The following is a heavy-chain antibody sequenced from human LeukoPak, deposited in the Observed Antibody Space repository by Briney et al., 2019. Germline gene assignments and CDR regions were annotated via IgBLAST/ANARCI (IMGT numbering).Heavy chain of an antibody. CDR1: GFTFSSYE. D-gene: IGHD6-19*01. CDR3: AGLAMYSSGWYERAFDI. V-gene: IGHV3-48*03. Sequence: GGSLRLSCAASGFTFSSYEMNWVRQAPGKGLEWVSYISSSGSTIYYADSVKGRFTISRDNAKNSLYLQMNSLRAEDTAVYYCAGLAMYSSGWYERAFDIWGQGTMVTVSS. J-gene: IGHJ3*02. CDR2: ISSSGSTI.